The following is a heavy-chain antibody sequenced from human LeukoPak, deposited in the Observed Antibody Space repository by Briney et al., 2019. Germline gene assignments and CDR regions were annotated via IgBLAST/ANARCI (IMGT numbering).Heavy chain of an antibody. D-gene: IGHD3-10*01. CDR3: ARHSNYASGSTAKGLFDY. CDR1: GAFIRISNYY. J-gene: IGHJ4*02. V-gene: IGHV4-39*01. Sequence: SETVSLTCTVSGAFIRISNYYWRSIRQPPGKVVERIASVYYTATTYYIPSLKSRLTIFVQPSNNLVSLRLSSVTAADTAVYYCARHSNYASGSTAKGLFDYWGQGTLVSVSS. CDR2: VYYTATT.